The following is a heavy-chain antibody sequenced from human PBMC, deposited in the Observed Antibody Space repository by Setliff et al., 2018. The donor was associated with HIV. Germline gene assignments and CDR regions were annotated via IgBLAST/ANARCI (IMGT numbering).Heavy chain of an antibody. CDR1: GGSIGSYY. D-gene: IGHD4-17*01. CDR2: VYYTGST. V-gene: IGHV4-59*08. Sequence: SETLSLTCIVSGGSIGSYYWSWIRQSPGKGLEWIGYVYYTGSTNYNPSLKSRVTISLDTSKNHFSLRLTSVTAADTAVYYCVRRGAVTTIFRSFRNAFDIWGQGTMVTVSS. J-gene: IGHJ3*02. CDR3: VRRGAVTTIFRSFRNAFDI.